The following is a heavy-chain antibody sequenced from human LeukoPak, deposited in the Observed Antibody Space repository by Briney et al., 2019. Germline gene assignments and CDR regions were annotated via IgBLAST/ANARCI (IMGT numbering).Heavy chain of an antibody. CDR3: ARGNYDSSGYYYGIDY. CDR2: IYYSGST. V-gene: IGHV4-30-4*01. D-gene: IGHD3-22*01. CDR1: GGSISSGDYY. Sequence: SETLSLTCTVSGGSISSGDYYWSWIRQPPGKGLEWIGYIYYSGSTNYNPSLKSRVTISVDTSKNQFSLKLSSVTAADTAVYYCARGNYDSSGYYYGIDYWGQGTLVTVSS. J-gene: IGHJ4*02.